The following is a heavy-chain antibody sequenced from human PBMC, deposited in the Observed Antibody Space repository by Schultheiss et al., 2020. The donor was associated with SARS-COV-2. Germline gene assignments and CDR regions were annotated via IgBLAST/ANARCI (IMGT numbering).Heavy chain of an antibody. CDR3: ARDRYDFWSGYVSYWYFDL. CDR1: RGTFSSYA. J-gene: IGHJ2*01. V-gene: IGHV1-69*13. D-gene: IGHD3-3*01. CDR2: IIHIFGTA. Sequence: SVKVSCKASRGTFSSYAISWVRQAPGQGLEWMGVIIHIFGTANYAQKFQGRVTITADESTSTAYMELSSLRDEYTAVYYCARDRYDFWSGYVSYWYFDLWGRGTLVTVSS.